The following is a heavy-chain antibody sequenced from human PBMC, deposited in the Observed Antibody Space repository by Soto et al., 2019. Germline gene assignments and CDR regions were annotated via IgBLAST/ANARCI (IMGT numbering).Heavy chain of an antibody. CDR2: SNHSGST. D-gene: IGHD3-10*01. CDR1: GGSFSGYY. V-gene: IGHV4-34*01. J-gene: IGHJ6*02. CDR3: ARGVGGNYSYYYGMDV. Sequence: SETLSLTCAVYGGSFSGYYWSWIRQPPGKGLEWIGESNHSGSTNYNPSLKSRVTISVDTSKNQFSLKLSSVTAADTAVYYCARGVGGNYSYYYGMDVWRQGTTVTVSS.